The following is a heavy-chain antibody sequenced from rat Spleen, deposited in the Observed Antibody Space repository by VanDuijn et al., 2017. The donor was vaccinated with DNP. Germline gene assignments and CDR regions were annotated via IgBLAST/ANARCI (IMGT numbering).Heavy chain of an antibody. Sequence: EVKLVESGGGLVQPGRSLKLSCAASGFNFNDHWMGWVRQAPGKGLEWIGQINKDSSTINYIPSLKDKFTISRDNAQNTPYLQMDSLRSEDTATYYCTTEYSYWGQGVMVTVSS. CDR1: GFNFNDHW. D-gene: IGHD4-2*01. CDR3: TTEYSY. J-gene: IGHJ2*01. V-gene: IGHV4-2*01. CDR2: INKDSSTI.